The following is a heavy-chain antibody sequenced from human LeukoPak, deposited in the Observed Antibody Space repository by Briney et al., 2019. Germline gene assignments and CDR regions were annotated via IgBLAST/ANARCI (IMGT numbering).Heavy chain of an antibody. J-gene: IGHJ4*02. CDR3: ATYLYGGDYGSYYFDY. CDR1: GGSITSSHW. D-gene: IGHD4-23*01. V-gene: IGHV4-4*02. Sequence: PSGTLSLTCAVSGGSITSSHWWSWARQPPGKGLEWIGEIYHGGTTNYNPSLRSRVTMSVDKSKNQFYLKVSSVTAADTAVYYCATYLYGGDYGSYYFDYWGQGTLVTVSS. CDR2: IYHGGTT.